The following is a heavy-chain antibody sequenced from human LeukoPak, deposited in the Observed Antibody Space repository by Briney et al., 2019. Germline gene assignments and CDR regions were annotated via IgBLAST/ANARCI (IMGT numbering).Heavy chain of an antibody. CDR3: AIVATIPSN. V-gene: IGHV3-30*03. J-gene: IGHJ4*02. D-gene: IGHD5-12*01. CDR2: ISYDGSNK. Sequence: QSGGSLRLSCAASGFTFSSYGMHWVRQAPGKGLEWVAVISYDGSNKYYADSVKGRFTISRDNSKNTLYLQMNGLRAEDTAVYYCAIVATIPSNWGQGTLVTVSS. CDR1: GFTFSSYG.